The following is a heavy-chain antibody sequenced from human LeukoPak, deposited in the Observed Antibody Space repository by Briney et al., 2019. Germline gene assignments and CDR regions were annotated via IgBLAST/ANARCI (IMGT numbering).Heavy chain of an antibody. Sequence: GGSLRLSCAASGFTFSSYAMSWVGQAPGKGLEWVSAISGSGGSTYYADSVKGRFTISRDNSKNTLYLQMNSLRAEDTAVYYCAKGLQWLVGIDAFDIWGQGTMVTVSS. V-gene: IGHV3-23*01. J-gene: IGHJ3*02. CDR1: GFTFSSYA. D-gene: IGHD6-19*01. CDR2: ISGSGGST. CDR3: AKGLQWLVGIDAFDI.